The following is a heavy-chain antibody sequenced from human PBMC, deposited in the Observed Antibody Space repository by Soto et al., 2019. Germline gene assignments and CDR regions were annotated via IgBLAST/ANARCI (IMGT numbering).Heavy chain of an antibody. CDR1: GFIFKMYW. J-gene: IGHJ4*02. CDR3: TRGPRPTSTGTGAY. D-gene: IGHD3-10*01. CDR2: IYNDGTYS. Sequence: GGSLRLSCAASGFIFKMYWMHWVRQSPGKGLVWISRIYNDGTYSDYADSVRDRFTISRDNVNDTLYLQMNNLRAEDSGLYYCTRGPRPTSTGTGAYWGQGTQVTVSS. V-gene: IGHV3-74*01.